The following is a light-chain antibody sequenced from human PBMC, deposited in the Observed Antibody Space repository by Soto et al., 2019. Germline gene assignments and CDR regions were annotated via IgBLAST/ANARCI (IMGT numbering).Light chain of an antibody. CDR2: QGT. Sequence: QLVLTQPASVSGSPGQSITISCTGTSSDIGSHNLVSWYQQHPGKAPKLMIFQGTKRPSGVSDRFSASKSGNTASLTISVLQAEDEADYYCSSYAGSMTLVFGGGTKVTVL. CDR3: SSYAGSMTLV. J-gene: IGLJ3*02. CDR1: SSDIGSHNL. V-gene: IGLV2-23*01.